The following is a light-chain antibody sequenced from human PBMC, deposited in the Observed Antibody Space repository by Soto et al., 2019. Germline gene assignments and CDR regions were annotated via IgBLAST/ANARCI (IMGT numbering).Light chain of an antibody. CDR3: QHTNRFPLT. V-gene: IGKV1-12*01. CDR2: AAS. J-gene: IGKJ4*01. Sequence: DIQMTQSPSSLSASVGDRVIINCRAGQGLSTRLAGYQPKPGKAPQVLIHAASIWQSGVPSRCSGRGYAADFTLTIILLEPEDLATYYYQHTNRFPLTFGGGPKLDVK. CDR1: QGLSTR.